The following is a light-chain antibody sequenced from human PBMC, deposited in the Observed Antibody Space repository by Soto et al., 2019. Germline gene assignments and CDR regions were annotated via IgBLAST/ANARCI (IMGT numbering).Light chain of an antibody. V-gene: IGLV1-44*01. CDR3: AAGEDSLKVHGV. CDR2: SNN. CDR1: SSNIGSNT. Sequence: QSVLTQPPSASGTPGQRVTISCSGSSSNIGSNTVNWYQQLPGTAPKLLIYSNNQRPSGVPDRFSGSKSGTSASLAISGLQSEEEAEYYGAAGEDSLKVHGVFGGGTKLTVL. J-gene: IGLJ2*01.